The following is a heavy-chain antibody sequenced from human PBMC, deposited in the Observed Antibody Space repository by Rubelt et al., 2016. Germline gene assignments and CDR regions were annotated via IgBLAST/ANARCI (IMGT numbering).Heavy chain of an antibody. CDR2: IDPTDSYT. D-gene: IGHD3-10*01. CDR3: ALRITMPRGVPDAFDI. Sequence: KPGESLKISCKGSGYSFTSYWINWVRRMPGKGLEWMGRIDPTDSYTNYSPSLQGHVTISADKSISTAYLQWSSLKASDTAMYYCALRITMPRGVPDAFDIWGRGTMVTVSS. CDR1: GYSFTSYW. J-gene: IGHJ3*02. V-gene: IGHV5-10-1*01.